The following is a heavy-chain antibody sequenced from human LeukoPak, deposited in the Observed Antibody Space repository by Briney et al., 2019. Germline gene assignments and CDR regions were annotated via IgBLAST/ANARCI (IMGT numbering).Heavy chain of an antibody. D-gene: IGHD6-6*01. Sequence: PGRSLRLSCAASGFSFDDYAMHWVRQGPGKGLEWDSGISWNSGRLGYADSVKGRFTISRDNAKNSLYLQMNSLRAEDMALYYCARSPYSSSLGTFFDYWGQGTLVTVSS. CDR3: ARSPYSSSLGTFFDY. CDR2: ISWNSGRL. V-gene: IGHV3-9*03. CDR1: GFSFDDYA. J-gene: IGHJ4*02.